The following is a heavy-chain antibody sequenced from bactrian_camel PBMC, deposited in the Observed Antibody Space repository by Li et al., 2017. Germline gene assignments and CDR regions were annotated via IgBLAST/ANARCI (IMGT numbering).Heavy chain of an antibody. CDR1: GVTYSSNC. J-gene: IGHJ4*01. CDR3: KTGMSGGCEGQPDL. Sequence: HVQLVESGGGSVQSGGSLRLSCATSGVTYSSNCMGWFRQAPGKGLEWVSSINNGGGSSTYYADSVKGRFTISEDYADNTLYLQLNSLKTEDTAMYSCKTGMSGGCEGQPDLLGPGDPGHRL. V-gene: IGHV3S1*01. D-gene: IGHD2*01. CDR2: INNGGGSST.